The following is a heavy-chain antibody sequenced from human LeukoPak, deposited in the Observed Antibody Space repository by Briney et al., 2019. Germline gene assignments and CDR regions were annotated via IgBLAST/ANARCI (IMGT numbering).Heavy chain of an antibody. CDR3: AKADYGGNSYLFYYYGMDV. CDR2: ISGSGGST. J-gene: IGHJ6*02. D-gene: IGHD4-17*01. Sequence: GGSLRLSCAASGFTFSIYAMSWVRQAPGKGLEWVSAISGSGGSTYYADSVKGRFTISRDNSKNTLYLQMNSLRAEDTAVYYCAKADYGGNSYLFYYYGMDVWGQGTTVTVSS. CDR1: GFTFSIYA. V-gene: IGHV3-23*01.